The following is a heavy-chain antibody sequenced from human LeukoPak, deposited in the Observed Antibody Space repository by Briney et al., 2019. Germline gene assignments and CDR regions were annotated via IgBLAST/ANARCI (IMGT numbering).Heavy chain of an antibody. Sequence: GGSLRLSCAASGFTFSSYGMHWVRQAPGKGLEWVSGIGGRGSRTYYADSVKGRFTISRDNSKNTLYLQMNSLRAEDTALYYCAKEFRRGWSFDYWGQGTLVTVSS. CDR3: AKEFRRGWSFDY. CDR2: IGGRGSRT. V-gene: IGHV3-NL1*01. J-gene: IGHJ4*02. CDR1: GFTFSSYG. D-gene: IGHD6-19*01.